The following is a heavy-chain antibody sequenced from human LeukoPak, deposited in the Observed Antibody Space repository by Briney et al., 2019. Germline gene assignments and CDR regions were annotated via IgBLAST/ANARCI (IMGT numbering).Heavy chain of an antibody. CDR3: ASKTGYSSGWYGYY. D-gene: IGHD6-19*01. J-gene: IGHJ4*02. CDR1: GGTFSSYA. V-gene: IGHV1-69*01. CDR2: IIPIFGTA. Sequence: SVRVPCKASGGTFSSYAISWVRQAPGQGLEWMGGIIPIFGTANYAQKFQGRVTITADESTSTAYMELSSLRSEDTAVYYCASKTGYSSGWYGYYWGQGTLVTVSS.